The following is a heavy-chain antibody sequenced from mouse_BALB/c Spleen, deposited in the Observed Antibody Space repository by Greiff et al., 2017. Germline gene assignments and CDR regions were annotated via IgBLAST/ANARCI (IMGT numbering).Heavy chain of an antibody. J-gene: IGHJ4*01. Sequence: VKLVESGPGLVAPSQSLSITCTVSGFSLTSYGVHWVRQPPGKGLEWLGVIWAGGSTNYNSALMSRLSISKDNSKSQVFLKMNSLQTDDTAMYYCARPVYYGNYYAMDYWGQGTSVTVSS. V-gene: IGHV2-9*02. CDR2: IWAGGST. D-gene: IGHD2-1*01. CDR3: ARPVYYGNYYAMDY. CDR1: GFSLTSYG.